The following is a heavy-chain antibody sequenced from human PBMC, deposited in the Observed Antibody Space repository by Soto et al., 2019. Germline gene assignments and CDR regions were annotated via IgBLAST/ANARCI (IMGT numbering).Heavy chain of an antibody. V-gene: IGHV4-34*01. CDR1: GGSFSGYY. Sequence: SETLSLTCAVYGGSFSGYYWTWIRQPPGKGLEWIGEINHSGSTSYNPSLKSRVTISVDRSKNQFSLKLNSVTAADTAVYYCARDNRSGYYFEYWGQGTPVTVSS. CDR3: ARDNRSGYYFEY. J-gene: IGHJ4*02. CDR2: INHSGST. D-gene: IGHD3-3*01.